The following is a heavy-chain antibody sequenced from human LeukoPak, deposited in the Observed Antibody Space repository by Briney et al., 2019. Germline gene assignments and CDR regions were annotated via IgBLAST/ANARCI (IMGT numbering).Heavy chain of an antibody. D-gene: IGHD2-2*01. J-gene: IGHJ4*02. V-gene: IGHV1-2*02. CDR2: INPNSGGT. Sequence: ASVKVSCKASGYTFTGYYMNWVRQAPGQGLEWMGWINPNSGGTNYAQKFQGRVTMTRDTSISTAYMELSRLRSDDTAVYYCARAYCSSTSCYLRYFDYWGQGTLVTVSS. CDR3: ARAYCSSTSCYLRYFDY. CDR1: GYTFTGYY.